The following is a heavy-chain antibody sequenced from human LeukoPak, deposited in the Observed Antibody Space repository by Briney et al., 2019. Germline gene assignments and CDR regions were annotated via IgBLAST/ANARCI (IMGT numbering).Heavy chain of an antibody. D-gene: IGHD5-12*01. CDR3: ARDRLGYSGYGHYFDY. CDR1: GGSISSYY. CDR2: IYYSGST. V-gene: IGHV4-59*01. Sequence: PSETPSLTCTVSGGSISSYYWSWIRQPPGKGLEWIGYIYYSGSTNYNPSLKSRVTISVDTSKNQFSLKLSSVTAADTAVYYCARDRLGYSGYGHYFDYWGQGTLVTVSS. J-gene: IGHJ4*02.